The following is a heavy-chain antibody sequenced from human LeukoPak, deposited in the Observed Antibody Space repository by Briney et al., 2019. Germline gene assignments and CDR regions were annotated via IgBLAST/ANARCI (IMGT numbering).Heavy chain of an antibody. CDR1: GFTFSSYG. D-gene: IGHD4-23*01. J-gene: IGHJ4*02. CDR3: ARDHGGMEVLDC. V-gene: IGHV3-30*02. Sequence: GGSLRLSCAASGFTFSSYGMHWVRQAPGKGLEWVAFIRYDGSNKYYADSVKGRFTISRDNSKNTLYLQMNSLRAEDTAVYYCARDHGGMEVLDCWGQGTLVTVSS. CDR2: IRYDGSNK.